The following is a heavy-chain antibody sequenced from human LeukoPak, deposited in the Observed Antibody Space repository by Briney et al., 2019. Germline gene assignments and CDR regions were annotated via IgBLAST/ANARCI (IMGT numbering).Heavy chain of an antibody. CDR2: VYTSGDT. J-gene: IGHJ4*02. Sequence: SETLSLTCTVSGASVSTYYWSWIRQPAGEGLEWIGRVYTSGDTHYNASLRSRVTISVDKSKNQFSLKMTSVTVADTAVYYCAGRDYWGQGILVTVSS. CDR1: GASVSTYY. V-gene: IGHV4-4*07. CDR3: AGRDY.